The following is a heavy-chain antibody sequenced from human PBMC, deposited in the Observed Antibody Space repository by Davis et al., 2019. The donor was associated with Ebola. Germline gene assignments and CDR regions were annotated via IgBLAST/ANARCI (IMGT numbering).Heavy chain of an antibody. Sequence: GGSLRLSCTDSVITFSSYAMTWVRQAPGKGLEWVSYISTSGTTIYYADSVRGRFTISRDNAKNSLYLQMNSLRAEDTAVYYCARRADYWGQGTLVTVSS. J-gene: IGHJ4*02. CDR2: ISTSGTTI. CDR3: ARRADY. V-gene: IGHV3-48*04. CDR1: VITFSSYA. D-gene: IGHD1-14*01.